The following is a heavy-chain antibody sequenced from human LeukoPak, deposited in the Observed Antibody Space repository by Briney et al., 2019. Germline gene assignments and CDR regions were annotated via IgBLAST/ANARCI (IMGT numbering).Heavy chain of an antibody. J-gene: IGHJ4*02. V-gene: IGHV3-23*01. CDR3: TRDGGSYCSSYTCYPYFDY. Sequence: GGSLRLSCAASGFTFSSYAMSWVRQAPGKGLEWVSAISGSGGSTYYADSVKGRFTISRDNSKNTLYLQMNSLRAEDTAVYYCTRDGGSYCSSYTCYPYFDYWGRGTLLTVSS. CDR1: GFTFSSYA. D-gene: IGHD2-2*01. CDR2: ISGSGGST.